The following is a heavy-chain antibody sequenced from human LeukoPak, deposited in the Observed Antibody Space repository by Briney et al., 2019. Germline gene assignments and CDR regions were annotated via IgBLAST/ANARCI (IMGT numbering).Heavy chain of an antibody. CDR3: ARERGATIGFGLYYYYYYYMDV. D-gene: IGHD5-12*01. CDR1: GGSISSGSYY. CDR2: IYTSGST. J-gene: IGHJ6*03. Sequence: PSQTLSLTCTVSGGSISSGSYYWSWIRQPAGKGLEWIGRIYTSGSTNYNPSLKSRVTISVDTSKNQFSLKLSSVTAADTAVYYCARERGATIGFGLYYYYYYYMDVWGKGTTVTISS. V-gene: IGHV4-61*02.